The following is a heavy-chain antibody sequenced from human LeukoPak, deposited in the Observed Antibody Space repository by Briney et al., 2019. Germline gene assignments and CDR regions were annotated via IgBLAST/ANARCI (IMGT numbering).Heavy chain of an antibody. V-gene: IGHV3-11*01. J-gene: IGHJ6*02. CDR2: ILSSGSTI. Sequence: GGSLILSCAASGFTFSDYYMSWIRQAPGKGLEWVSSILSSGSTIYYADSVKGRFTISRDNAKNSLYLQMNSLRAEDTAVYYFARGSYGGYVYYYYGMDVWGQGTTVTVSS. CDR3: ARGSYGGYVYYYYGMDV. CDR1: GFTFSDYY. D-gene: IGHD5-12*01.